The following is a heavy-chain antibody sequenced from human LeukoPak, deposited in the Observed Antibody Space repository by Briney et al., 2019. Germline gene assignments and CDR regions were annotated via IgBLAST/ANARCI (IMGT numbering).Heavy chain of an antibody. CDR3: ARAGWGSYTFDY. J-gene: IGHJ4*02. CDR1: GFTFSSYG. CDR2: IKQDGSEK. D-gene: IGHD1-26*01. V-gene: IGHV3-7*01. Sequence: GGSLRLSCAASGFTFSSYGMHWVRQAPGKGLEWVANIKQDGSEKYYVDSVKGRFTISRDNAKNSLYLQMNSLRAEDTAVYYCARAGWGSYTFDYWGQGTLVTVSS.